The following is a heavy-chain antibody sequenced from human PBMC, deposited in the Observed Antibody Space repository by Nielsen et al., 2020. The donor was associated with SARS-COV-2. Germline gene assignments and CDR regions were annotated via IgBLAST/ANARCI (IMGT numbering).Heavy chain of an antibody. Sequence: GESLKISCAASGFTFSSYGMHWVRQAPGKGLEWVANIKQDGSEKYYVDSVKGRFTISRDNAKNSLYLQMNSLRAEDTAVYYCARQRDEIWFGEFDWGQGTLVTVSS. D-gene: IGHD3-10*01. CDR3: ARQRDEIWFGEFD. J-gene: IGHJ4*02. CDR1: GFTFSSYG. CDR2: IKQDGSEK. V-gene: IGHV3-7*03.